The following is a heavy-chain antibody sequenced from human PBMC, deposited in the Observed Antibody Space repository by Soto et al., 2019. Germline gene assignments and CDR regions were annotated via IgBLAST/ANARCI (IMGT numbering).Heavy chain of an antibody. Sequence: SETLSLTCTVSGGSISSGDYYWSWIRQPPGKGLEWIGYIYYSGSTYYNPSLKSRVTISVDTSKNQFSLKLGSVTAADTAVYYCARDDSSGYSAYWGQGTVVTVSS. J-gene: IGHJ4*02. CDR3: ARDDSSGYSAY. D-gene: IGHD3-22*01. V-gene: IGHV4-30-4*01. CDR1: GGSISSGDYY. CDR2: IYYSGST.